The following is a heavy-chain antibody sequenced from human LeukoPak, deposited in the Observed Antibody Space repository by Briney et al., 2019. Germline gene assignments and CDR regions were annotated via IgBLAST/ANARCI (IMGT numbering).Heavy chain of an antibody. CDR3: ATRVDSSGYYLDY. J-gene: IGHJ4*02. CDR2: IIPILGIA. Sequence: SVKVSCKASGGTFSSYTISWVRQAPGQGLEWMGRIIPILGIANYAQKFQGRVTITADKSTSTAYMELSSLRSEDTGVYYCATRVDSSGYYLDYWGQGTLVTVSS. CDR1: GGTFSSYT. D-gene: IGHD3-22*01. V-gene: IGHV1-69*02.